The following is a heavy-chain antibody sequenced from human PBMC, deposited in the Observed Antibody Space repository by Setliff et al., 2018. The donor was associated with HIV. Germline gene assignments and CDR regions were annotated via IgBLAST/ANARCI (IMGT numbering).Heavy chain of an antibody. D-gene: IGHD2-15*01. CDR3: ARGGWSGGGPLHYSYYYLDV. V-gene: IGHV1-69*13. CDR2: LISMFKIL. CDR1: GGTFRSQA. J-gene: IGHJ6*02. Sequence: ASVKVSCKTSGGTFRSQAISWVRQAPGQGLEWMGGLISMFKILQIAQKFQGRVTITADESTSTAYMGLSSLTSEDTAVYYCARGGWSGGGPLHYSYYYLDVWGQGTAVTVSS.